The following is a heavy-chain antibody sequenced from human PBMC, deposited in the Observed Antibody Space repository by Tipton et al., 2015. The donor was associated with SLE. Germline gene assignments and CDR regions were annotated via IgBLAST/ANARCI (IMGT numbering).Heavy chain of an antibody. CDR1: GYTFTSYD. J-gene: IGHJ4*02. CDR3: ALAVAGRSSIDY. CDR2: MNPNSGNT. V-gene: IGHV1-8*01. Sequence: VQLVQSGAEVKKPGASVKVSCKASGYTFTSYDINWVRQATGQGLEWMGWMNPNSGNTGYAQKFQGRVTMTRNTSISTAYMELRSLRSDDTAVYYCALAVAGRSSIDYWGQGTLVTVSS. D-gene: IGHD6-19*01.